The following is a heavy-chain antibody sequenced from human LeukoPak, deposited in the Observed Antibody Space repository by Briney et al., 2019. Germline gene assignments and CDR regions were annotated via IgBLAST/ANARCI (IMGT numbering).Heavy chain of an antibody. D-gene: IGHD2-2*01. CDR3: ARGCSTSSCYHGIGWFDP. Sequence: ASVKVSCKASGYSFISYGINWVRQAPGQGLEWMGWISAYNGNANYAQKFQGRITMTTDTSTSTAYMELRSLRSDDTAIYYCARGCSTSSCYHGIGWFDPWGQGAPVTVSS. V-gene: IGHV1-18*01. CDR1: GYSFISYG. J-gene: IGHJ5*02. CDR2: ISAYNGNA.